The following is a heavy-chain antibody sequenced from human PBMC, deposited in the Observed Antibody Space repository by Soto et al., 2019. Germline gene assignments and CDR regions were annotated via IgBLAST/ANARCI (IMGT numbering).Heavy chain of an antibody. Sequence: LVQSGSQVQKPGASVKVSCRTSEYTFTSYLLHWVRQAPGQGLEWMGVIDPNGGDTNYAQIFNGRVAMTRDTSSKTAYLELIGLTPGDTAVYFCAKDGDLSMAWSLLTEYSWFDSWGQGTLVIVSS. J-gene: IGHJ5*01. V-gene: IGHV1-46*01. CDR1: EYTFTSYL. CDR2: IDPNGGDT. CDR3: AKDGDLSMAWSLLTEYSWFDS. D-gene: IGHD3-3*01.